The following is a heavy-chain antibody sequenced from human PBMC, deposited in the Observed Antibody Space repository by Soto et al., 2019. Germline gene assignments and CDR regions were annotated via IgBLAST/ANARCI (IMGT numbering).Heavy chain of an antibody. CDR2: INHSGST. Sequence: QVQLQQWGAGLLKPSETLSLTCAVYGGSFSGYYWSWIRQPPGKGLEWIGEINHSGSTNYNPSLKSRVYISVDTSKNHFSLMLSSVTAADTAVYYCARVDSSGWLWRDYWGQGTLVTVSS. D-gene: IGHD6-19*01. CDR1: GGSFSGYY. V-gene: IGHV4-34*01. CDR3: ARVDSSGWLWRDY. J-gene: IGHJ4*02.